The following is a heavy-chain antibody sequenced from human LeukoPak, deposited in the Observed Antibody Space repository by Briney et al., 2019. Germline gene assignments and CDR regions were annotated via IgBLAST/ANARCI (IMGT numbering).Heavy chain of an antibody. CDR2: IYHSGST. CDR3: ARDQGHFDY. J-gene: IGHJ4*02. Sequence: SETLSLTCAVSGGSISSGGYSWSWTRQPPGKGLEWIGYIYHSGSTYYNPSLKSRVTISVDRSKNQFSLKLSSVTAADTAVYYCARDQGHFDYWGQGTLVTVSS. CDR1: GGSISSGGYS. V-gene: IGHV4-30-2*01.